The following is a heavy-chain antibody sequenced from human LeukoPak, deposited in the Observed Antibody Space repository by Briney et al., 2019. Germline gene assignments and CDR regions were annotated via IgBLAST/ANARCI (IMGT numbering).Heavy chain of an antibody. D-gene: IGHD3-22*01. CDR3: ARDLMDYYDSSGYYGS. CDR2: IIPIFGTA. V-gene: IGHV1-69*13. J-gene: IGHJ5*02. CDR1: GGTFSSYA. Sequence: SVKVSCKASGGTFSSYAISWVRQAPGQGLEWMGGIIPIFGTANYAQKFQGRVTITADESTSTAYMGLSSLRSEDTAVYYCARDLMDYYDSSGYYGSWGQGTLVTVSS.